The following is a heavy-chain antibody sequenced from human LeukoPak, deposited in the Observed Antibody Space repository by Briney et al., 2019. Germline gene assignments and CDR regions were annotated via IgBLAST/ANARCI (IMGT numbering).Heavy chain of an antibody. V-gene: IGHV3-48*03. J-gene: IGHJ6*03. CDR3: AKAMAAAGKQYYYYYYMDV. CDR1: GFTFSSYE. D-gene: IGHD6-13*01. CDR2: ISSSGSTI. Sequence: PGGSLRLSCAASGFTFSSYEMNWVRQAPGKGLEWVSYISSSGSTIYYADSVKGRFTISRDNSKNTLYLQMNSLRAEDTAVYYCAKAMAAAGKQYYYYYYMDVWGKGTTVTVSS.